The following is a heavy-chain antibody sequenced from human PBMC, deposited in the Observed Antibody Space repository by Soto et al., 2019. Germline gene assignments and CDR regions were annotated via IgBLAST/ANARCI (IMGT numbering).Heavy chain of an antibody. D-gene: IGHD3-16*01. CDR1: GFTFSNYW. J-gene: IGHJ4*02. CDR2: LNKDGSRT. V-gene: IGHV3-74*01. CDR3: GRDLGGVGSY. Sequence: GGSLRLSCAASGFTFSNYWFHWVRQAPGKGLVWVSRLNKDGSRTDYADSVKGRFTIFRDNARNTLYLQINSLRAEDTAVYYCGRDLGGVGSYWGQGTLVTVSS.